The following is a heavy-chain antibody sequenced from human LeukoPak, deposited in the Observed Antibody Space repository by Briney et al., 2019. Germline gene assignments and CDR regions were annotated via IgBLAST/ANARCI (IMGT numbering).Heavy chain of an antibody. V-gene: IGHV1-18*01. CDR3: ARDLRLSSSYYYDSSGYSYYFDY. Sequence: ASVKVSCKASGYTFTSYGISWVRQAPGQGLEWMGWISAYKAKTNYAQKLQGRVTMTTATSTSTAYMELRSLRSDDTAVYYCARDLRLSSSYYYDSSGYSYYFDYWGQGTLVTVSS. J-gene: IGHJ4*02. D-gene: IGHD3-22*01. CDR2: ISAYKAKT. CDR1: GYTFTSYG.